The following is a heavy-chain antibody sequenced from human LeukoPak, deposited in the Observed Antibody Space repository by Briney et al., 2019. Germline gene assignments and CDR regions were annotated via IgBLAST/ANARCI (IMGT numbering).Heavy chain of an antibody. V-gene: IGHV4-59*08. CDR3: ARHAGSSGWYGRYNWFDP. CDR2: IYYSGST. Sequence: RTSETLSLTCTVSGGSISSYYWSWIRQPPGKGLEWIGYIYYSGSTNYNPSLKSRVTISVDTSKNQFSLKLSSVTAADTAVYYCARHAGSSGWYGRYNWFDPWGQGTLVTVSS. D-gene: IGHD6-19*01. CDR1: GGSISSYY. J-gene: IGHJ5*02.